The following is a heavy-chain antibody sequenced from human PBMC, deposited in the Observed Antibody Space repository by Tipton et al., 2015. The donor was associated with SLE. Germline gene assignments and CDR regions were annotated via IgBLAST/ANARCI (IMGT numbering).Heavy chain of an antibody. CDR3: ARDLDGYNHFDY. V-gene: IGHV4-59*01. D-gene: IGHD5-24*01. CDR1: GGSISSYY. J-gene: IGHJ4*02. CDR2: IYFTGST. Sequence: TLSLTCTVSGGSISSYYWSWIRQPPGKGLEWIGYIYFTGSTNYNPSLKSRVTISVDMSKNQFSLKLTSVTAADTAVYYCARDLDGYNHFDYWGQGTLVTVSS.